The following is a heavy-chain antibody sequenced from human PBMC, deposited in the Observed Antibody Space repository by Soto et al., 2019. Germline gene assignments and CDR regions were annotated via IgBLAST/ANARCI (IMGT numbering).Heavy chain of an antibody. CDR3: XRGSGSYPDAFDI. J-gene: IGHJ3*02. Sequence: QVQLVQSGAEVKKPGSSVKVSCKASGGTFSSYAISWVRQAPGQGLEWMGGIIPIFGTANYAQKFQGRVTITADESTSTAYMELSSLRSXXXXXXXXXRGSGSYPDAFDIWGQGTMVTX. CDR1: GGTFSSYA. V-gene: IGHV1-69*01. CDR2: IIPIFGTA. D-gene: IGHD1-26*01.